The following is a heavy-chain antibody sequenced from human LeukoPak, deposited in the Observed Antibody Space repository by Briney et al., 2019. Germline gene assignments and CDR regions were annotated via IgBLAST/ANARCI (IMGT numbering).Heavy chain of an antibody. Sequence: PSETLSLTCTVSGGSISIYYWSWIRQPAGKGLEWIGRIYTSGSTNYNTSLKSRVTIPVDTPKNQFSLKLSSVTAADKAVYYCARDKSTYYDFWSGLFDAFDIWGQGTMVTVSS. CDR1: GGSISIYY. V-gene: IGHV4-4*07. CDR2: IYTSGST. J-gene: IGHJ3*02. D-gene: IGHD3-3*01. CDR3: ARDKSTYYDFWSGLFDAFDI.